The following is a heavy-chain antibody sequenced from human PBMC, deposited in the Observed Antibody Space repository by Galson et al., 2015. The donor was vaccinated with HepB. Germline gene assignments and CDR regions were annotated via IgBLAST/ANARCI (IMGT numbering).Heavy chain of an antibody. CDR2: INPDGGST. D-gene: IGHD3-10*01. CDR3: ARLVWFGEQRGGYGMDV. CDR1: GYTFINYY. Sequence: SVKVSCKASGYTFINYYIHWVRQAPGQGPEWMGIINPDGGSTSYAQKFQGRVSMTRDTSTRTLYMQLSSLRSEDTAVYYCARLVWFGEQRGGYGMDVWGQGTTVTVSS. V-gene: IGHV1-46*03. J-gene: IGHJ6*02.